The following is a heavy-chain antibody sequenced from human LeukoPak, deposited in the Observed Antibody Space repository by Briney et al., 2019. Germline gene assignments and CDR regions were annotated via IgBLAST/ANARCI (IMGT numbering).Heavy chain of an antibody. V-gene: IGHV3-30*02. J-gene: IGHJ4*02. Sequence: GGSLRLSCAASGFTFSNSGMHWVRQAPGKGLEWVAFIRCDGSNKYYEDSVKGRFTVSRDNSKNTLYLQMSSLRAEDTAVYHCAKDLLRSAYDYWGQGTLVTVSS. D-gene: IGHD6-19*01. CDR3: AKDLLRSAYDY. CDR2: IRCDGSNK. CDR1: GFTFSNSG.